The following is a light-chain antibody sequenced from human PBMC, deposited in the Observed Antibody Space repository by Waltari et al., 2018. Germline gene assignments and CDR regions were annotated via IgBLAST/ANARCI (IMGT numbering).Light chain of an antibody. CDR2: GVS. CDR1: SSDIGAYSY. J-gene: IGLJ1*01. V-gene: IGLV2-14*03. CDR3: SSFTDSRIYV. Sequence: QAALTQPASVSGSPGQSITISCTGTSSDIGAYSYVSWFQQHPGKAPKLMIYGVSIRPSGVSNPFSGSKSGNTASLTISGLQAEDEADYYCSSFTDSRIYVFGSGTKVTVL.